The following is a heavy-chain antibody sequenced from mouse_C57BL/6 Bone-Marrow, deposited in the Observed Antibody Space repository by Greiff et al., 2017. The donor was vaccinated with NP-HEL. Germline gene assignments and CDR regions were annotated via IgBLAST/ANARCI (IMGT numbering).Heavy chain of an antibody. CDR2: IYPSDSET. J-gene: IGHJ2*01. Sequence: QVQLKQPGAELVRPGSSVKLSCKASGYTFTSYWMDWVKQRPGQGLEWIGNIYPSDSETHYNQKFKDKATLTVDKSSSTAYMQLSSLTSEDSAVYYCARVGPYRYWGQGTTLTVSS. CDR3: ARVGPYRY. CDR1: GYTFTSYW. V-gene: IGHV1-61*01. D-gene: IGHD4-1*01.